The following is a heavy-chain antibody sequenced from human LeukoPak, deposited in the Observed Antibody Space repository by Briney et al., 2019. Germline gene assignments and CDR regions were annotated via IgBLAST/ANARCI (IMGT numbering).Heavy chain of an antibody. CDR1: GFTFSSYW. CDR3: ARGSSSSWYVDAFDI. Sequence: PGGSLRLSCAASGFTFSSYWMSWVRQAPGKGLEWVANIKQDGSEKYYVDSVKGRFTISRDNAKNSLYLQMNSLRAEDTAVYYCARGSSSSWYVDAFDIWGQGTMVTVSS. V-gene: IGHV3-7*01. D-gene: IGHD6-13*01. J-gene: IGHJ3*02. CDR2: IKQDGSEK.